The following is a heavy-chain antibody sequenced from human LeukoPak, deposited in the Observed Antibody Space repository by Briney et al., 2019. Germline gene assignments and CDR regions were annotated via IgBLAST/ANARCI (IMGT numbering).Heavy chain of an antibody. D-gene: IGHD2-21*01. J-gene: IGHJ4*02. CDR3: ARVAGNCGGDCYRLIY. V-gene: IGHV1-8*01. Sequence: ASVKVSCKASGYTFTTYDINWVRQATGQGLEWMAWMNPNSGNTGYAQKFQGRVTMTRNTSISTAYMELSSLRSEDTAVYYCARVAGNCGGDCYRLIYWGQGTLVTVAS. CDR1: GYTFTTYD. CDR2: MNPNSGNT.